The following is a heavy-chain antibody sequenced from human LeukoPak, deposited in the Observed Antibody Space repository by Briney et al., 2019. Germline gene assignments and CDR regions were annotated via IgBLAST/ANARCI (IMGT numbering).Heavy chain of an antibody. CDR2: ISYDGSNK. J-gene: IGHJ6*03. CDR1: GFTFSSYA. V-gene: IGHV3-30-3*01. CDR3: ARDGAEVLRFLEWSSRYYYYYYMDV. D-gene: IGHD3-3*01. Sequence: GGSLRLSCAASGFTFSSYAMHWVRQALGKGLEWVAVISYDGSNKYYADSVKGRFTISRDNSKNTLYLQMNSLRAEDTAVYYCARDGAEVLRFLEWSSRYYYYYYMDVWGKGTTVTVSS.